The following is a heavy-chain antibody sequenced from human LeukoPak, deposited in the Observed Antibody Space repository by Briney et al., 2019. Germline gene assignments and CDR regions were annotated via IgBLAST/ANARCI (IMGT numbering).Heavy chain of an antibody. CDR3: AKLLWFGEDYFDY. V-gene: IGHV3-30*18. CDR1: GFTFSSYG. Sequence: AGGSLRLSCAASGFTFSSYGMHWVRQAPGKGLEWVAVISYDGSNKYHADSVKGRFTISRDNSKNTLYLQMNSLRAEDTAVYYCAKLLWFGEDYFDYWGQGTLVTVSS. D-gene: IGHD3-10*01. CDR2: ISYDGSNK. J-gene: IGHJ4*02.